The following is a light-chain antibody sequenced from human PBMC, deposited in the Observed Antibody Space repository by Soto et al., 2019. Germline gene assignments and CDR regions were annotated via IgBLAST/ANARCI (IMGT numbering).Light chain of an antibody. V-gene: IGKV3-20*01. CDR1: QSISGNY. J-gene: IGKJ5*01. Sequence: EIVLTQSPGTLSLSPGEGATRXXRASQSISGNYLAWYQQKPGQAPRXLIYGASNRATGIPERFSGSGSGTDFTLTISRLEPQDSAIYYCQQYVISVTFGQGTRLEI. CDR3: QQYVISVT. CDR2: GAS.